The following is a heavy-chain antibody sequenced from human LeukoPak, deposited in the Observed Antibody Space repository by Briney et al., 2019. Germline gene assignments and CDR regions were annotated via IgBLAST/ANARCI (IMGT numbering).Heavy chain of an antibody. J-gene: IGHJ6*02. D-gene: IGHD2/OR15-2a*01. CDR3: ASYLTSIPSGMDV. V-gene: IGHV3-74*01. CDR1: GFTFSSYW. CDR2: ISTDGSSR. Sequence: GGSLRLSCAASGFTFSSYWMHWLRQEPRKGLVWVSRISTDGSSRNYADSVKGRFTISRDNGKNTLYLQMNSLRAEDTAVYYCASYLTSIPSGMDVWGQGATVTVSS.